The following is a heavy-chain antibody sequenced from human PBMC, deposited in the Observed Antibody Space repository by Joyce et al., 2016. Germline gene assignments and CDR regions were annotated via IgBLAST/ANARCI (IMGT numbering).Heavy chain of an antibody. J-gene: IGHJ6*03. CDR1: GGTFISYT. Sequence: QVQLEQSGAEVKKPGSSVRVSCKASGGTFISYTITLVRQAPGQGLEWLGRIIPSLGTTYYAQKFQGRVTITADKSTSTAYMELSSLTSEDTAVYYCATDRLASYYYYYIDVWGKGTTVTVSS. CDR3: ATDRLASYYYYYIDV. V-gene: IGHV1-69*08. CDR2: IIPSLGTT.